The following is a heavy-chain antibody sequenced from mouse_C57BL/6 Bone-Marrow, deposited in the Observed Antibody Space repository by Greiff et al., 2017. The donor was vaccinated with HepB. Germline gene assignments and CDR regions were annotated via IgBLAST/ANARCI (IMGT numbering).Heavy chain of an antibody. V-gene: IGHV1-74*01. Sequence: QVQLQQPGAELVKPGASVKVSCKASGYTFTSYWMHWVKQRPGQGLEWIGRIHPSDSETNYNQKFKGKATLTVDKSSSTAYMQLSSLTSEDSAVYYCAILYDYDWFAYWGQGTLVTVSA. D-gene: IGHD2-4*01. CDR2: IHPSDSET. CDR1: GYTFTSYW. CDR3: AILYDYDWFAY. J-gene: IGHJ3*01.